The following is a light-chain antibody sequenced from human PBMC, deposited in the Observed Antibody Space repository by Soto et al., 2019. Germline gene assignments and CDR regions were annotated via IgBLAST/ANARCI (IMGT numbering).Light chain of an antibody. Sequence: EIVMTQSPATLSVSPGERATLSCRASQSVITYLAWYQQTPGQPPRLLIYGASTRATGIPARFSGSGSGTEFILSISSLQSEDFATYYCQQADSFPLSFGGGTKVEI. CDR1: QSVITY. J-gene: IGKJ4*01. CDR3: QQADSFPLS. V-gene: IGKV3-15*01. CDR2: GAS.